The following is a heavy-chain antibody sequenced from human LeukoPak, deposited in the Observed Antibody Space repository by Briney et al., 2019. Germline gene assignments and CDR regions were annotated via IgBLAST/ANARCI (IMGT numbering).Heavy chain of an antibody. CDR3: TTDQYYDSSGYYQYFDY. J-gene: IGHJ4*02. CDR2: IKSKTDGGTT. CDR1: GFTFSNAW. D-gene: IGHD3-22*01. Sequence: GGSLRLSCAASGFTFSNAWMSWVRQAPGKGLEWVGRIKSKTDGGTTDYAAPVKGRFTISRDDSKNTLYLQMNSLKTEDTAVYYCTTDQYYDSSGYYQYFDYWGQGILVTVSS. V-gene: IGHV3-15*01.